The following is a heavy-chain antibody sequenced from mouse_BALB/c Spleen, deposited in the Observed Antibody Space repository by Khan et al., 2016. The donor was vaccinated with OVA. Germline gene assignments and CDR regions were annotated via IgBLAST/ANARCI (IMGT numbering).Heavy chain of an antibody. V-gene: IGHV1-7*01. CDR2: INPTSGYT. CDR3: ARDRIDY. J-gene: IGHJ2*01. CDR1: GYTFTSYW. Sequence: VQLQESGAELAKPGASVKMSCKASGYTFTSYWMHWVKQRPGQGLEWIGYINPTSGYTDYNQKFMDKATLTADKSSSTAYMQLSSLTSEDSAVYYCARDRIDYWGQGTTLTVSS.